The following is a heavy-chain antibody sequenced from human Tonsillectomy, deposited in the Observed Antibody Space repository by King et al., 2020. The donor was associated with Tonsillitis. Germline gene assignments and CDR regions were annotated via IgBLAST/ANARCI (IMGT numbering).Heavy chain of an antibody. CDR2: IWNDGSNK. J-gene: IGHJ6*03. Sequence: VQLVESGGGVVQPGRSLRLSCAASGFTFSYYGMHWVRQAPGKGLEWVAVIWNDGSNKEYADSVKGRFTISRDNSKNTLYLQMNSLRAEDTAVYYCAREAMVRGIILKEGHLYYYYMDVWGKGTTVTVSS. CDR1: GFTFSYYG. D-gene: IGHD3-10*01. V-gene: IGHV3-33*08. CDR3: AREAMVRGIILKEGHLYYYYMDV.